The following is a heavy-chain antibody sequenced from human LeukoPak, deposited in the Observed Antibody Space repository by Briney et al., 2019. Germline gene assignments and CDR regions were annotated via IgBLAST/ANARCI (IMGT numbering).Heavy chain of an antibody. Sequence: SETLSLTCTVSGGSISSSSYYWGWIRQPPGKGLEWIGSIYYSGSTYYNPSLKSRVTISVDTSKNQFSLKLSSVTAADTAVYYCARRFGELSRYYYMDVWGKGTTVTVSS. CDR3: ARRFGELSRYYYMDV. CDR1: GGSISSSSYY. V-gene: IGHV4-39*07. CDR2: IYYSGST. J-gene: IGHJ6*03. D-gene: IGHD3-10*01.